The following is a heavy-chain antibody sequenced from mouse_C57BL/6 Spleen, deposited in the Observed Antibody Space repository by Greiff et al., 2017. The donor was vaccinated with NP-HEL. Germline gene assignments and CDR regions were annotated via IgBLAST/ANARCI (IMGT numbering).Heavy chain of an antibody. D-gene: IGHD2-4*01. J-gene: IGHJ3*01. CDR1: GFNIKNTY. CDR3: ALYYDCDRFAY. Sequence: EVQLQQSVAELVRPGASVKLSCTASGFNIKNTYMHWVKQRPEQGLEWIVRFDPANGSTKYAPTFQGKATITADTSSNTAYLQLSSLTSEDTAIYYCALYYDCDRFAYWGQGTLVTVSA. CDR2: FDPANGST. V-gene: IGHV14-3*01.